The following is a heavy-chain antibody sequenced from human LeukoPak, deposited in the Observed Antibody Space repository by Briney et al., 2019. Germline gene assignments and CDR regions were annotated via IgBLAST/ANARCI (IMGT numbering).Heavy chain of an antibody. D-gene: IGHD2-2*01. Sequence: KTSETLSLTCAVSGGSISSGGYSWSWIRQPPGKGLEWIGYIYYSGSTYYNPSLKSRVTISVDTSKNQFSLKLSSVTAADTAVYYCARRGGVVSRRANWFDPWGQGTLVTVSS. J-gene: IGHJ5*02. CDR3: ARRGGVVSRRANWFDP. CDR2: IYYSGST. CDR1: GGSISSGGYS. V-gene: IGHV4-30-4*07.